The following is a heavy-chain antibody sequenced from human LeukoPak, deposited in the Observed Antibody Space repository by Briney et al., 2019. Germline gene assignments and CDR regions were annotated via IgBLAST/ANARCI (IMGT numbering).Heavy chain of an antibody. CDR2: IRSKAYGGTT. CDR1: GFTFSSYS. CDR3: TRDGSHAGFGELFHHYYYYMDV. J-gene: IGHJ6*03. V-gene: IGHV3-49*04. Sequence: GGSLRLSCAASGFTFSSYSMNWVRQAPGKGLEWVGFIRSKAYGGTTEYAASVKGRFTISRDDSKGIAYLQMNSLKTEDTAVYYCTRDGSHAGFGELFHHYYYYMDVWGKGTTVTVSS. D-gene: IGHD3-10*01.